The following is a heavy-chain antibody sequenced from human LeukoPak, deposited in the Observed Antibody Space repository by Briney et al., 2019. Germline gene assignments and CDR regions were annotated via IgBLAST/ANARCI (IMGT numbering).Heavy chain of an antibody. D-gene: IGHD3-3*01. Sequence: ASVKVSCKASGYTFSSYGISWVRQAPGQGLEWMGWITPYNGITNYAHKLQGRVTMTTDTSTSTAYMELRSLRSDDTAVYYCARAVPPSLEWFYYWGRGTLVTVSS. CDR1: GYTFSSYG. CDR2: ITPYNGIT. J-gene: IGHJ4*02. CDR3: ARAVPPSLEWFYY. V-gene: IGHV1-18*01.